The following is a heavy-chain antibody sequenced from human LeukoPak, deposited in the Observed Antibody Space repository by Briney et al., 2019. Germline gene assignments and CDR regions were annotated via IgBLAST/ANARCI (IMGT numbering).Heavy chain of an antibody. CDR3: ARVGYSYGSDNDY. V-gene: IGHV4-38-2*02. D-gene: IGHD5-18*01. J-gene: IGHJ4*02. Sequence: SETLSLTCTVSGYSISSGYYWGWIRQPPGKGLEWIGSIYHSGSTYYNPSLKSRVTISVDTSKNQFSLKLSSVTAADTAVYYCARVGYSYGSDNDYWGQGTLVTVSS. CDR2: IYHSGST. CDR1: GYSISSGYY.